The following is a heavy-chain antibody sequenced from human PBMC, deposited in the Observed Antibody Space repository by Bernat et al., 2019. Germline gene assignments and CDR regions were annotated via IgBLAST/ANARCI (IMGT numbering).Heavy chain of an antibody. Sequence: QVQLVESGGGVVQPGRSLRLSCAASGFTFSSYGMHWVRQAPGKGLEWVAVIWYDGSNKYYADSVKARFTISRDNSKNRLYLQMNSLRAEDTAVYYCARDGGYCSGGSGYREIDYWGQGTLVTVSS. CDR3: ARDGGYCSGGSGYREIDY. D-gene: IGHD2-15*01. CDR1: GFTFSSYG. V-gene: IGHV3-33*01. CDR2: IWYDGSNK. J-gene: IGHJ4*02.